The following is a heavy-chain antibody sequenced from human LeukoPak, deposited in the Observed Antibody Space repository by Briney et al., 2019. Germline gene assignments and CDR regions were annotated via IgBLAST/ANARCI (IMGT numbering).Heavy chain of an antibody. CDR1: GFTFTNYE. CDR3: ARDAHSGDG. V-gene: IGHV3-48*03. CDR2: ISNSGANI. J-gene: IGHJ4*02. D-gene: IGHD6-25*01. Sequence: GGSLRLSCAASGFTFTNYEMNWVRQAPGKGLEWVSYISNSGANIFYADSVKGRFTVSRDNAKNSLFLQMNSLRPEDTAVYYCARDAHSGDGWGQGTLVTVSS.